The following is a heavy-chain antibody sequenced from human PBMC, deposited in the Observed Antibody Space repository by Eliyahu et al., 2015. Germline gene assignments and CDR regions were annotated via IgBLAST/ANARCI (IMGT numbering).Heavy chain of an antibody. V-gene: IGHV1-24*01. J-gene: IGHJ3*02. Sequence: QVQLVQSGAEVKKPGASXKVSCKVSGYXLXELSMHWVRQAPGKGLEWMGGFDPEDGETIYAQKFQGRVTMTEDTSTDTAYMELSSLRSEDTAVYYCATYYSSSWYDAFDIWGQGTMVTVSS. D-gene: IGHD6-13*01. CDR1: GYXLXELS. CDR3: ATYYSSSWYDAFDI. CDR2: FDPEDGET.